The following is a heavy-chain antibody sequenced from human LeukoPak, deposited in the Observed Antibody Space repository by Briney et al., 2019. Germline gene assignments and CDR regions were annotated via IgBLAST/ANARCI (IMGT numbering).Heavy chain of an antibody. D-gene: IGHD2-2*01. CDR3: ARGGDIVVVPAAWGFDY. CDR1: GGSFSGYY. J-gene: IGHJ4*02. CDR2: IKHSGST. V-gene: IGHV4-34*01. Sequence: SETLSLTCAVYGGSFSGYYWSRIRQPPGKGLEWIGEIKHSGSTNYNPSLKSRVTISVDTSKNQFSLKLSSVTAADTAVYYCARGGDIVVVPAAWGFDYWGQGTLVTLSS.